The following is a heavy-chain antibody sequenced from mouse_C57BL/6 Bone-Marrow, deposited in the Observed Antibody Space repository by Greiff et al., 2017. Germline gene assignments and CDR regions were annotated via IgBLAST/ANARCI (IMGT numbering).Heavy chain of an antibody. J-gene: IGHJ2*01. CDR2: IDPETGGT. CDR3: TRRGSHDY. Sequence: QVQLQQSGAELVRPGASVTLSCKASGYTFTDSEMHWVKQTPVRGLEWIGAIDPETGGTAYNQKFKGKAILTADKSSRTAYLELRSLTSEDSAVYYCTRRGSHDYWGQGTTLTVSS. D-gene: IGHD1-1*01. CDR1: GYTFTDSE. V-gene: IGHV1-15*01.